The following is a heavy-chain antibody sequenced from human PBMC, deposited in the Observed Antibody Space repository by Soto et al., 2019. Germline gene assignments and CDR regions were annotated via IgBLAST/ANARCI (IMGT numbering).Heavy chain of an antibody. J-gene: IGHJ4*02. Sequence: SETLSLTCAVYGGSFSGYYWSWIRQPPGKGLEWIGEINHSGSTNYNPSLKSRVTISVDTSKNQFSLKLSSVTAADTAVYYCARRYRYGYNYFDYWGQGTLVTVSS. CDR1: GGSFSGYY. CDR2: INHSGST. CDR3: ARRYRYGYNYFDY. D-gene: IGHD5-18*01. V-gene: IGHV4-34*01.